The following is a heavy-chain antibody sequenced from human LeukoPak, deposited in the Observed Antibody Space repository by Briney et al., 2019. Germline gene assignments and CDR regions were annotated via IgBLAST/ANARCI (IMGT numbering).Heavy chain of an antibody. V-gene: IGHV1-18*01. Sequence: GASVKVSCKASGYTFTSYGISWVRQAPGQGLEWMGWISAYNGNTNYAQKFQGRVTMTEDTSTDTAYMELSSLRSEDTAVYYCATWGYDILTGINWFDPWGQGTLVTVSS. CDR3: ATWGYDILTGINWFDP. D-gene: IGHD3-9*01. J-gene: IGHJ5*02. CDR2: ISAYNGNT. CDR1: GYTFTSYG.